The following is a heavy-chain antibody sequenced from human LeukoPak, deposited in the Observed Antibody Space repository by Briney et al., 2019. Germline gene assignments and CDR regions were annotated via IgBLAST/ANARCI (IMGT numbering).Heavy chain of an antibody. J-gene: IGHJ6*02. CDR1: GYTFTSYS. Sequence: ASVKVSCKASGYTFTSYSMHWVRQAPGHSLEWMGWINAGNGKTKYSQKFQGRVTITRDTSASTAYMELSSLRSEDTAVYYCARDWLEPYDYYGMDVWGQGTTVTVSS. V-gene: IGHV1-3*01. CDR3: ARDWLEPYDYYGMDV. D-gene: IGHD5-12*01. CDR2: INAGNGKT.